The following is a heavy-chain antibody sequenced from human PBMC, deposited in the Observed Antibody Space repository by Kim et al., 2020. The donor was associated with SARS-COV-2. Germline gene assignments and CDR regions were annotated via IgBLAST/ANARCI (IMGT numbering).Heavy chain of an antibody. D-gene: IGHD3-9*01. CDR1: GFTFSDYY. J-gene: IGHJ4*02. CDR2: ISSSGSTI. V-gene: IGHV3-11*01. CDR3: ARCRLDFETHLDY. Sequence: GGSLRLSCAASGFTFSDYYMSWIRQAPGKGLEWVSYISSSGSTIYYADSVKGRFTISRDNAKNSLYLQMNSLRAEDTAVYYCARCRLDFETHLDYWGQGTLVTVSS.